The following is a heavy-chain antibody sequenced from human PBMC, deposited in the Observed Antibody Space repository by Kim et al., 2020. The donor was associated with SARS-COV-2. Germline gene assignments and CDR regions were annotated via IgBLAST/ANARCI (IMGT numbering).Heavy chain of an antibody. D-gene: IGHD3-10*01. V-gene: IGHV3-30*14. J-gene: IGHJ3*01. CDR3: AKANVFLWFGKFHDDAFEL. Sequence: GGSLRLSCAASGFTFNDFAMHWVRQAPGKGLEWVAVISYEGSKKHYADSVNGRFTISSDSFENTMSLQMSSLTPEDTAVYYCAKANVFLWFGKFHDDAFELGGQGTMVTVSS. CDR2: ISYEGSKK. CDR1: GFTFNDFA.